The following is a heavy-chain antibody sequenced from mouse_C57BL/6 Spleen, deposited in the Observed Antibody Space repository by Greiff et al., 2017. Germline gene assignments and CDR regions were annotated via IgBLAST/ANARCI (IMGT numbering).Heavy chain of an antibody. J-gene: IGHJ4*01. CDR3: ARSDGYYVGAMDY. CDR1: GYTFTSYW. D-gene: IGHD2-3*01. CDR2: IHPNSGST. V-gene: IGHV1-64*01. Sequence: LVESGAELVKPGASVKLSCTASGYTFTSYWMHWVKQRPGQGLEWIGMIHPNSGSTNYNEKFKSKATLTVDKSSSTAYMQLSSLTSEDSAVYYCARSDGYYVGAMDYWGQGASVTVSS.